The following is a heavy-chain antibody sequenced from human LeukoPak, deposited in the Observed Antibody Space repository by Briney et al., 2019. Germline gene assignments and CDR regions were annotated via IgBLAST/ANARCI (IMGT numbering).Heavy chain of an antibody. Sequence: SETLSLTCTVSGGSISGYYWSWIWQPPGKGLEWIGYIYYTGSTNYNPSLKSRVTISVDTSKNQFSLKLSSVTAADTAVYYCARAPDSGLDAFDIWGQGTMVTVSS. CDR3: ARAPDSGLDAFDI. CDR1: GGSISGYY. D-gene: IGHD2-15*01. V-gene: IGHV4-59*01. J-gene: IGHJ3*02. CDR2: IYYTGST.